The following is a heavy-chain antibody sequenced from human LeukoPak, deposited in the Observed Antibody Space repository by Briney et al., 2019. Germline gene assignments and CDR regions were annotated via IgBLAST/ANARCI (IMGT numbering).Heavy chain of an antibody. J-gene: IGHJ4*02. CDR1: GGSISSSSYY. V-gene: IGHV4-39*01. D-gene: IGHD3-10*01. Sequence: SETLSLTCTVSGGSISSSSYYWGWIRQPPGKGPEWIGSIYYSGSTYYNPSLKSRVTISVDTSKNQFSLKLSSVTAADTAVYYCARHAGSSDYFDYWGQGTLVTVSS. CDR3: ARHAGSSDYFDY. CDR2: IYYSGST.